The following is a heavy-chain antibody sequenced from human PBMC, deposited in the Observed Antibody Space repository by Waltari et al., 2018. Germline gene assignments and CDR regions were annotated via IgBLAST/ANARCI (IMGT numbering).Heavy chain of an antibody. V-gene: IGHV4-31*01. Sequence: QVQLQESGPGLVKPSQTLSLTCTVSGGSISSGGYYWSWIRQHPGKGLEWIGYIYYSGNTHYNPSLKSLVTISGDTSKNQFSLKLSSVTAADTAVYYCSRVLGGYGYSHAFDIWGQGTMVTVSS. CDR3: SRVLGGYGYSHAFDI. D-gene: IGHD5-18*01. CDR1: GGSISSGGYY. J-gene: IGHJ3*02. CDR2: IYYSGNT.